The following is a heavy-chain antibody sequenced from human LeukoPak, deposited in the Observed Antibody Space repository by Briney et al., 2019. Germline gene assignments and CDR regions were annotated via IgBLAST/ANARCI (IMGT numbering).Heavy chain of an antibody. CDR3: ARDRGDSTVDY. CDR2: INPSGGST. CDR1: GYTFTSYY. D-gene: IGHD2-2*01. J-gene: IGHJ4*02. V-gene: IGHV1-46*01. Sequence: GASVTVSCKASGYTFTSYYMHWVRQAPGQGLEWMGIINPSGGSTSYAQKFQGRVTMTRDTSTGTVYMELSSLRSEDTAVYYCARDRGDSTVDYWGQGTLVTVSS.